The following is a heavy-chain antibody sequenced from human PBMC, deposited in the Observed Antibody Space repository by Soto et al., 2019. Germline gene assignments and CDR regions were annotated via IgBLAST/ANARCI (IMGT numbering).Heavy chain of an antibody. CDR2: TYYRSKWYN. J-gene: IGHJ6*02. D-gene: IGHD3-16*01. Sequence: PSQTLSLPCAISGDRVSSNSAAWNLIRQSPSRGLEWLGRTYYRSKWYNDYAVSVKGRISINPDTSKNLFSLQLNSVTPEDTAVYYCARDRKGGFVMDVWGQGTTVTVSS. CDR1: GDRVSSNSAA. CDR3: ARDRKGGFVMDV. V-gene: IGHV6-1*01.